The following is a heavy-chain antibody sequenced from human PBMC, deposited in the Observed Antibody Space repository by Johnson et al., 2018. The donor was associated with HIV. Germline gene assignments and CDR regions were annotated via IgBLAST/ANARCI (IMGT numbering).Heavy chain of an antibody. V-gene: IGHV3-7*01. D-gene: IGHD3-22*01. CDR1: GFTFSSSW. CDR3: ARDKPIVVVMKSDAFDI. J-gene: IGHJ3*02. Sequence: EVQLVESGGGLVQPGGSLRLSCAASGFTFSSSWMSWVRQAPGKGLEWVANIKQDGSEKYYVDSVKGRFTISRDNAKNSLYLQMNSLRAEDTAVYYCARDKPIVVVMKSDAFDIWGQGTMVTVSS. CDR2: IKQDGSEK.